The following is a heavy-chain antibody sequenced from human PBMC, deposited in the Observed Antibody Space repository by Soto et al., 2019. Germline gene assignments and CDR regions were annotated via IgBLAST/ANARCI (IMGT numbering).Heavy chain of an antibody. D-gene: IGHD3-3*01. CDR2: ISAYNGNT. CDR3: ARQYYDFWSGSFVDNWFDP. Sequence: SVKVSCKASGQTFTSYCISWVRQAPGQGLEWMGWISAYNGNTNYAQKLQGRVTMTTDTSTSTAYMELRSLRSDDTAVYYCARQYYDFWSGSFVDNWFDPWGQGTLVTVSS. CDR1: GQTFTSYC. J-gene: IGHJ5*02. V-gene: IGHV1-18*01.